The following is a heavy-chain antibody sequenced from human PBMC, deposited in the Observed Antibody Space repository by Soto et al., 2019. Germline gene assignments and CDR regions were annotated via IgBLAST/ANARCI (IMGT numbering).Heavy chain of an antibody. V-gene: IGHV1-18*01. Sequence: ASVKVSCKASGYSFSNFCFTWVRQAPGQGLEWMGWISAYKGNTDLAQKFQGRVTMTTDTSTSTAYMELWYLTSDDTAVYYCSRAGAYGSFYFFDYWGQGTLVTVSS. CDR1: GYSFSNFC. CDR2: ISAYKGNT. CDR3: SRAGAYGSFYFFDY. J-gene: IGHJ4*02. D-gene: IGHD3-10*01.